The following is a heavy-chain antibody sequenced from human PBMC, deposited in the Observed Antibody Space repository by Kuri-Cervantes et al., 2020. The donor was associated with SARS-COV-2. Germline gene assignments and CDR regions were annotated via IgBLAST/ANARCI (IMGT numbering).Heavy chain of an antibody. D-gene: IGHD3-22*01. CDR2: ISSSSSTI. Sequence: GESLKISCAASGFTLSSYSMNWVRQAPGKGLEWVSHISSSSSTINYADSVKGRFTISRDNSRNTLHLQMNSLRAEDTGVNYCVKGGFFSLFDNWGQGTLVTVSS. CDR3: VKGGFFSLFDN. J-gene: IGHJ4*02. CDR1: GFTLSSYS. V-gene: IGHV3-48*01.